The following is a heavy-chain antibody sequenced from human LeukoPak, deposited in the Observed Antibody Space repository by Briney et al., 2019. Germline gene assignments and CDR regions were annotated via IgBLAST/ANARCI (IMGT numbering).Heavy chain of an antibody. V-gene: IGHV4-59*01. CDR2: IYYSGST. CDR1: GGSISSYY. J-gene: IGHJ6*02. CDR3: ARGWYSYGVCYYYGMDV. Sequence: PSETLSLTCTVSGGSISSYYWSWIRQPPGKGLEWIGYIYYSGSTNYNPSLKSRVTISVDTSKNQFSLKLSSVTAADTAVYYCARGWYSYGVCYYYGMDVWGQGTTVTVSS. D-gene: IGHD5-18*01.